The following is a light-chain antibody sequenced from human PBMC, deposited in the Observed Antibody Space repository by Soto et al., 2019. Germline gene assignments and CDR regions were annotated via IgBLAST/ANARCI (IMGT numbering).Light chain of an antibody. CDR2: LGS. J-gene: IGKJ1*01. V-gene: IGKV2-28*01. CDR3: MQALQIPWT. Sequence: DIVMTQSPLSLPVTPGEPASISCRSSQSLLHSNGYNYLDWYLQKPGQSPQLLIYLGSNRASGVPDRFSGSGSGTDFTLKISRVEPEDIGVYYCMQALQIPWTFGQGTRVEAK. CDR1: QSLLHSNGYNY.